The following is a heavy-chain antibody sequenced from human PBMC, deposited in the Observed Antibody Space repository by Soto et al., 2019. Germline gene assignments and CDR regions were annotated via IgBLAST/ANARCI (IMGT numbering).Heavy chain of an antibody. J-gene: IGHJ5*02. D-gene: IGHD6-19*01. CDR3: ARHGDSSGWSRLPYNWFDP. V-gene: IGHV5-51*01. CDR2: IYPGDSDT. CDR1: GYSFTSYW. Sequence: GESLKISCKGSGYSFTSYWIGWVRQMPGKGLEWMGIIYPGDSDTRYSPSFQGQVTISADKSISTAYLQWSSLKASDTAMYYCARHGDSSGWSRLPYNWFDPWGQGTLVTVSS.